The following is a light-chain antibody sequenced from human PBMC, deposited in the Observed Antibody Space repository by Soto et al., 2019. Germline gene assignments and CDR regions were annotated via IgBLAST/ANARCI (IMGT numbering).Light chain of an antibody. V-gene: IGKV3-20*01. J-gene: IGKJ4*01. CDR2: GAS. CDR3: QQYGSSALT. Sequence: ELVLTQSPGTLSLSPGARATLSCRASQSVSSIYLAWYQQKPGQAPRLLIYGASSRPTGIPDRFSGSGSGTDFTLTISRLEPEDFAVYYCQQYGSSALTFGGGTKVDIK. CDR1: QSVSSIY.